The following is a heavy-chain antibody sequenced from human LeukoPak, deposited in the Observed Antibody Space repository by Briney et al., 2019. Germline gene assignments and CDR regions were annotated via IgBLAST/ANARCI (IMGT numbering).Heavy chain of an antibody. CDR2: IYYSGST. D-gene: IGHD3-10*01. V-gene: IGHV4-39*07. CDR3: ARDGTMVRGVITPFDY. CDR1: GGSISSSSYY. Sequence: SETLSLTCTVSGGSISSSSYYWGWIRQPPGKGLEWIGSIYYSGSTYYNPSLKSRVTISVDTSKSQFSLKLSSVTAADTAVYYCARDGTMVRGVITPFDYWGQGTLVTVSS. J-gene: IGHJ4*02.